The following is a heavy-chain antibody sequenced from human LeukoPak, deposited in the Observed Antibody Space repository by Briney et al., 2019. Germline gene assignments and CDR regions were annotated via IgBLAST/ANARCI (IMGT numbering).Heavy chain of an antibody. CDR2: IYYSGST. J-gene: IGHJ3*02. D-gene: IGHD2-8*01. V-gene: IGHV4-30-4*08. Sequence: SQTLSLTCTVSGGSISSGDYYWSWIRQPLGKGLEWIGYIYYSGSTYYNPSLKSRVTISVDTSKNQFSLKLSSVTAADTAVYYCARPYAGIGDAFDIWGQGTMVTVSS. CDR3: ARPYAGIGDAFDI. CDR1: GGSISSGDYY.